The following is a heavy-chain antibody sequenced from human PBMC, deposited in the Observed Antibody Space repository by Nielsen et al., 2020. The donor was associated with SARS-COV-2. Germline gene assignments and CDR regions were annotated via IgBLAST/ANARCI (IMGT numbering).Heavy chain of an antibody. CDR2: ISYDGSNK. Sequence: WIRQPPGKGLEWVAVISYDGSNKYYADSVKGRFTISRDNSKNTLYLQMNSLRAEDTAVYYCAKDRENIAVAGPSFDYWGQGTLVTVSS. J-gene: IGHJ4*02. V-gene: IGHV3-30*18. D-gene: IGHD6-19*01. CDR3: AKDRENIAVAGPSFDY.